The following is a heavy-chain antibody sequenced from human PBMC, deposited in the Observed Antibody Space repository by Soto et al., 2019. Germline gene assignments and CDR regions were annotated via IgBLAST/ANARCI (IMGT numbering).Heavy chain of an antibody. Sequence: GGSLRLSCAASGFRFSTYAMTWVRQAPGKGLEWVSAISGSGGRAYNADPVKGRFTISRDNSKNTLYLQMNSLRAGDTAVYYCAKDRVGRSGWYCFNFWAQGALVTVSS. CDR3: AKDRVGRSGWYCFNF. V-gene: IGHV3-23*01. J-gene: IGHJ4*02. D-gene: IGHD6-19*01. CDR2: ISGSGGRA. CDR1: GFRFSTYA.